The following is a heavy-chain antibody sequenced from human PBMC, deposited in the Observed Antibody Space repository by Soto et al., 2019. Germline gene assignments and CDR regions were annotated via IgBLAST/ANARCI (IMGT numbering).Heavy chain of an antibody. J-gene: IGHJ5*02. Sequence: ASVKVSCKASGYTFTSSGISWVRQAPGQGLEWMGIINPSGGSTSYAQKFQGRVTTTRDTSTSTVYMELSSLRSEDTAVYYCARGYTMVRGVIHENWFDPWGQGTLVTVSS. D-gene: IGHD3-10*01. CDR3: ARGYTMVRGVIHENWFDP. CDR1: GYTFTSSG. CDR2: INPSGGST. V-gene: IGHV1-46*03.